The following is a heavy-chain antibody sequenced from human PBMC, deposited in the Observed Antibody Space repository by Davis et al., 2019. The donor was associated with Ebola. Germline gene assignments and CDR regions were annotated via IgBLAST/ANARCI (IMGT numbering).Heavy chain of an antibody. CDR3: ARHYVYDYYMGLDV. J-gene: IGHJ6*02. Sequence: GGSLRLSCAASGFSVSGPYMSWVRQAPGKGLEWVSVIYTGGRTYYTDSVKGRFTISRDNSKNTIYLQMNSLRAGDTAVYYCARHYVYDYYMGLDVWGQGTTVTVSS. D-gene: IGHD3-10*02. CDR2: IYTGGRT. V-gene: IGHV3-66*04. CDR1: GFSVSGPY.